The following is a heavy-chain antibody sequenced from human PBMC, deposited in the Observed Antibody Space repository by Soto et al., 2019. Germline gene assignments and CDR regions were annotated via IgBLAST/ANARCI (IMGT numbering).Heavy chain of an antibody. CDR2: INHCGGT. V-gene: IGHV4-34*02. CDR3: ARDRQDYQFWSGCQNEGPCAMDV. D-gene: IGHD3-3*01. J-gene: IGHJ6*02. CDR1: GGSFSGYY. Sequence: QVQLQQWGAGLLKPSETLSLTCAVYGGSFSGYYWTWIRQAPGKGLEWIGEINHCGGTNYNSSLKSRVTISVDTSKNQFSLILYSVTAADTAVYYCARDRQDYQFWSGCQNEGPCAMDVWGQGTTVTVSS.